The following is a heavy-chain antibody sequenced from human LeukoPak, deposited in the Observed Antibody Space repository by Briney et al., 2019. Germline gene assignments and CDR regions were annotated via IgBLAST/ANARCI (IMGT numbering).Heavy chain of an antibody. D-gene: IGHD3-10*01. V-gene: IGHV3-23*01. CDR2: ISGSGGST. CDR3: AKGLFYGSGSYYLDY. J-gene: IGHJ4*02. Sequence: GGSRRLSCAASGFTFSSYAMSWVRQAPGKGLEWVSAISGSGGSTYYADSVKGRFTISRDNSKNTLYLQMNSLRAEDTAVYYCAKGLFYGSGSYYLDYWGQGTLVTVSS. CDR1: GFTFSSYA.